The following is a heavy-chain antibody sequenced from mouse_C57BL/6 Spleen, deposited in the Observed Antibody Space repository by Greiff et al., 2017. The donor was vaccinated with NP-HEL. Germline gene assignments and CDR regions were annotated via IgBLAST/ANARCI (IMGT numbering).Heavy chain of an antibody. CDR2: IDPSDSYT. CDR1: GYTFTSYW. CDR3: ARGAAYSNPWFAY. Sequence: QVQLHQPGAELVKPGASVKLSCKASGYTFTSYWMQWVKQRPGQGLEWIGEIDPSDSYTNYNQKFKGKATLTVDTSSSTAYMQLSSLTSEDSAVYYCARGAAYSNPWFAYWGQGTLVTVSA. D-gene: IGHD2-5*01. J-gene: IGHJ3*01. V-gene: IGHV1-50*01.